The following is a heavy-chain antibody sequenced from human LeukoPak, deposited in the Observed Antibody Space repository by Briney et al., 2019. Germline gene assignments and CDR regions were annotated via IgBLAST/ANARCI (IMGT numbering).Heavy chain of an antibody. CDR3: ARGDINYYDSSGYYMGDAFDI. Sequence: GGSLRLSCAASGLTFSSYWMSWVRQAPGKGLEWVANIKQDGSEKYYVDSVKGRFTISRDNAKNSLYLQMNSLRAEDTAVYYCARGDINYYDSSGYYMGDAFDIWGQGTMVTVSS. CDR1: GLTFSSYW. CDR2: IKQDGSEK. D-gene: IGHD3-22*01. V-gene: IGHV3-7*01. J-gene: IGHJ3*02.